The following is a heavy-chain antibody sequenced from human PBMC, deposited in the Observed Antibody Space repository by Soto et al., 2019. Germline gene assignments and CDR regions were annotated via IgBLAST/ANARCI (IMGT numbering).Heavy chain of an antibody. CDR1: GYTFTTYG. V-gene: IGHV1-18*04. Sequence: ASVKVSCKASGYTFTTYGISWVRQAPGQGLEWMGWISPYNGTTKYAEKFQGEMTMTTDTATSTAYMDLRSLRSDDTAVYYCARDGERDTGLNFYYYLHGMDSWGQGTRVTVSS. CDR2: ISPYNGTT. CDR3: ARDGERDTGLNFYYYLHGMDS. D-gene: IGHD1-1*01. J-gene: IGHJ6*02.